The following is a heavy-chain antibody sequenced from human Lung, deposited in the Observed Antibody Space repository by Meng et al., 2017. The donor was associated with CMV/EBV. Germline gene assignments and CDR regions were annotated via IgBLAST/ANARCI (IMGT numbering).Heavy chain of an antibody. D-gene: IGHD1-26*01. J-gene: IGHJ4*02. CDR2: ISGGGDRT. Sequence: GGSLRLXCAASGFPFSSYAMSWVRQAPGKGLEWVSAISGGGDRTYNADSVRGRFTISRDESKNTVYLQMSSLRAEDTAVYYCAKGPLRSGSYPSYFDYWDQGXLVTVSS. CDR3: AKGPLRSGSYPSYFDY. CDR1: GFPFSSYA. V-gene: IGHV3-23*01.